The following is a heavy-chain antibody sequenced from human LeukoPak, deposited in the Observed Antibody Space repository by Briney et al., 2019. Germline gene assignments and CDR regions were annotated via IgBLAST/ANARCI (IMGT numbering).Heavy chain of an antibody. CDR1: GGTFSSYA. CDR2: IIPIFGTA. D-gene: IGHD6-13*01. CDR3: ARERPPGDSSNWFLEGYFDI. Sequence: VASVKVSCKASGGTFSSYAITWVRQAPRQGLEWMGRIIPIFGTANYAQKFQGRVTITTDESTSTAYMELSTLRSDDTAVYYCARERPPGDSSNWFLEGYFDIWGQGTLVTVSS. V-gene: IGHV1-69*05. J-gene: IGHJ4*02.